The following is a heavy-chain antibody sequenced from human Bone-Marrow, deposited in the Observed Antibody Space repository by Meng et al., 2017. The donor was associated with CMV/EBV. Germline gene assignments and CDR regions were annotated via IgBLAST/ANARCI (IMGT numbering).Heavy chain of an antibody. J-gene: IGHJ4*02. Sequence: GGSLSLSCKGSGYSFTSYWIGWVRQMPGKGLEWMGIIYPGDSDTRYSPSFQGQVTISADKSLSTAYLQWSSLKASDTAMYYCATAEDSSGWYGLDYWGQGTLVTVSS. D-gene: IGHD6-19*01. V-gene: IGHV5-51*01. CDR1: GYSFTSYW. CDR2: IYPGDSDT. CDR3: ATAEDSSGWYGLDY.